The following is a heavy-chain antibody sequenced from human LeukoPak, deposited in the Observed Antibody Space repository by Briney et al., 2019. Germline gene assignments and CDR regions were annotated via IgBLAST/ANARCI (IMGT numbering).Heavy chain of an antibody. CDR3: ARDAPPYSSGWYLDY. CDR2: IYYSGST. J-gene: IGHJ4*02. V-gene: IGHV4-59*01. Sequence: PSETLSLTCTVSGGSTSSYYWSWIRQPPGKGLEWIGYIYYSGSTNYNPSLKSRVTISVDTSKNQFSLKLSSVTAADTAVYYCARDAPPYSSGWYLDYWGQGTLVTVSS. D-gene: IGHD6-19*01. CDR1: GGSTSSYY.